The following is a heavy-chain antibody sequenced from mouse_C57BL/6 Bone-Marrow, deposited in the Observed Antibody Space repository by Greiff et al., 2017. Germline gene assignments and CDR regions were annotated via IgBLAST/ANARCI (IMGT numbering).Heavy chain of an antibody. CDR1: GFTFSDYG. CDR3: ARGRRGFAY. Sequence: VKLVESGGGLVKPGGSLKLSCAASGFTFSDYGMHWVRQAPEKGLEWVAYISSGSSTSYYADTVKCRFTISSDNAKNTLFLQSTSLRSEDTAMYYCARGRRGFAYWGQGTLVTVSA. CDR2: ISSGSSTS. V-gene: IGHV5-17*01. J-gene: IGHJ3*01.